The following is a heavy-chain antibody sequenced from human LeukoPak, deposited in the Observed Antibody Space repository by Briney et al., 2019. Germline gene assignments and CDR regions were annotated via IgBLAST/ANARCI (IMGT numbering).Heavy chain of an antibody. D-gene: IGHD6-13*01. V-gene: IGHV3-23*01. J-gene: IGHJ4*02. CDR1: GFTFSNYA. CDR3: ARATRGKSWRDF. Sequence: GGSLRLSCAASGFTFSNYALSWVRQAPGEGMEWVSAISGAGGNTYYADSVKGRFTISRDNSKNTLYLQMNSLRVEDTAVYYCARATRGKSWRDFWGQGTLVTVSS. CDR2: ISGAGGNT.